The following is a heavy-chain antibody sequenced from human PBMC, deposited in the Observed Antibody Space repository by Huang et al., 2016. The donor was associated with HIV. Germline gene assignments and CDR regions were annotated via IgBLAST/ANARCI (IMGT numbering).Heavy chain of an antibody. Sequence: QVRLQESGPGLVRPSQTLALTCTVSGVPISSGGFFWTWVRRPPERGLEWIGYIYYTGTTHYNPALKGRLTISVDLSKNQFHLKVNSVTAADTAVYCCARAPYDSRGFYWWGQGTLVTVSS. CDR3: ARAPYDSRGFYW. D-gene: IGHD3-22*01. J-gene: IGHJ4*02. CDR2: IYYTGTT. CDR1: GVPISSGGFF. V-gene: IGHV4-30-4*08.